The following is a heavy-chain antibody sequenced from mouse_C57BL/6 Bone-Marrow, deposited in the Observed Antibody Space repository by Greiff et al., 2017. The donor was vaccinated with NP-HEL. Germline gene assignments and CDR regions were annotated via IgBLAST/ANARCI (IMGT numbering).Heavy chain of an antibody. CDR3: AREGRWLRRGYWYFEV. V-gene: IGHV1-53*01. CDR1: GYTFTSYW. D-gene: IGHD2-2*01. J-gene: IGHJ1*03. CDR2: INPSNGGT. Sequence: QVQLQQSGTELVKPGTSVKLSCKSSGYTFTSYWMHWVKQRPGQGLEWIGNINPSNGGTNYNEKFKSKATLTVDKSSSTAYMQLSSLTSDDSAVDYGAREGRWLRRGYWYFEVGDTGTTVTVSA.